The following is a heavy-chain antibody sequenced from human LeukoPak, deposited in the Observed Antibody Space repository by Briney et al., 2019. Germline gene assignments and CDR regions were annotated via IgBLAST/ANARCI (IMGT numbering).Heavy chain of an antibody. V-gene: IGHV1-8*01. D-gene: IGHD2-8*01. Sequence: ASVKVSCKTSGDTFTIIDINWVRQATGQGLEWMGWMNPNSGNTGYAQKFQGRVTMARNTSTSTAYMELRSLRAEDTAVYYCPRGTFTKLGGYYYYMDVWGKGTTVTVSS. J-gene: IGHJ6*03. CDR2: MNPNSGNT. CDR3: PRGTFTKLGGYYYYMDV. CDR1: GDTFTIID.